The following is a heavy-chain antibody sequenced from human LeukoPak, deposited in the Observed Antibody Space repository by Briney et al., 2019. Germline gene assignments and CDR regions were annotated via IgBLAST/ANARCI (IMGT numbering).Heavy chain of an antibody. V-gene: IGHV3-69-1*02. CDR1: GFTFSSYN. CDR2: LNSDYNI. Sequence: PGGSLRLSCAASGFTFSSYNMNWVRQAPGKGLEWVSCLNSDYNIYYAGSVKGRFTISRDNAKNSLYLQMNSLRAEDTAVYYCARERRGALNDAFDIWGLGTMVTVSS. D-gene: IGHD1-26*01. J-gene: IGHJ3*02. CDR3: ARERRGALNDAFDI.